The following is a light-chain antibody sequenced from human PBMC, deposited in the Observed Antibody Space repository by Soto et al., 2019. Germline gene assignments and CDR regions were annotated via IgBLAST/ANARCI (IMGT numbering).Light chain of an antibody. J-gene: IGLJ2*01. CDR1: SSDVGSYNL. Sequence: QSALTQPASGSGSPGQSIIIGCTGTSSDVGSYNLVSWYQQHPGKAPKLMIYEDSKRPSGVSNRFSGSKSGNTASLTISGLQAEDEADYYCCSYAGSSTFVFGGGTKLTVL. CDR3: CSYAGSSTFV. V-gene: IGLV2-23*02. CDR2: EDS.